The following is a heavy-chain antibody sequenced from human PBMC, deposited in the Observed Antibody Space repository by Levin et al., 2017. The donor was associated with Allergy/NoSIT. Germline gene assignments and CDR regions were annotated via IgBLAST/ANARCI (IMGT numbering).Heavy chain of an antibody. CDR3: VSSWFNWNSHYYHYYMDA. CDR1: GYSISSGYY. V-gene: IGHV4-38-2*01. CDR2: IFHSGTT. D-gene: IGHD1-20*01. Sequence: SETLSLTCDVSGYSISSGYYWGWIRQSPGKGLEWIGSIFHSGTTYYNPSLKSRVTISVDTSKNQFSLKLTSVTAADTAVYYCVSSWFNWNSHYYHYYMDAWGKGTTVTVSS. J-gene: IGHJ6*03.